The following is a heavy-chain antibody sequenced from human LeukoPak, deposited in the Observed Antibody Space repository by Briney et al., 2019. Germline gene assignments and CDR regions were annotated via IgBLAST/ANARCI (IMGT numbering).Heavy chain of an antibody. CDR3: ARLRRDYYDSSVYYFDY. D-gene: IGHD3-22*01. J-gene: IGHJ4*02. CDR2: IYYSGTT. Sequence: PSETLSLTCTTSGDSISTYYWSWIRQPPGKGLEWIGYIYYSGTTNYNPSLKSRVSISVDTSKNQFSLKLSSVTAADTAVYYCARLRRDYYDSSVYYFDYWGQGTLVTVSS. V-gene: IGHV4-59*01. CDR1: GDSISTYY.